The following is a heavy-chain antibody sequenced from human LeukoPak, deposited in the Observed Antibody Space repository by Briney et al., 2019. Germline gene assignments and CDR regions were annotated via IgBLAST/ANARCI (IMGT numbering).Heavy chain of an antibody. CDR3: ARWDIVVVPAAINPGY. CDR1: GGSISSGDYY. CDR2: IYYSGST. V-gene: IGHV4-30-4*01. Sequence: SETLSLTCTVSGGSISSGDYYWSWIRQPPGKGLEWIGYIYYSGSTYYNPSLESRVTISVDTSKNQFSLKLSSVTAADTAVYYCARWDIVVVPAAINPGYWGQGTLVTVSS. J-gene: IGHJ4*02. D-gene: IGHD2-2*01.